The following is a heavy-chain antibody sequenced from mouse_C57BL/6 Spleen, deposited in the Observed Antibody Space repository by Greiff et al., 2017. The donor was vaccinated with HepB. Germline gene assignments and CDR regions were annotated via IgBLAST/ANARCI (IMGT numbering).Heavy chain of an antibody. CDR1: GYSITSGYY. J-gene: IGHJ3*01. V-gene: IGHV3-6*01. CDR2: ISYDGSN. CDR3: ARDEGRPAWFAY. Sequence: EVKLMESGPGLVKPSQSLSLTCSVTGYSITSGYYWNWIRQFPGNKLEWMGYISYDGSNNYNPSLKNRISITRDTSKNQFFLKLNSVTTEDTATYYCARDEGRPAWFAYWGQGTLVTVSA.